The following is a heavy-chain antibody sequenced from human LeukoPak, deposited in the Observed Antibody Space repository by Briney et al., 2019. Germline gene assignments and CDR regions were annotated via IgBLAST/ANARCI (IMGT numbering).Heavy chain of an antibody. D-gene: IGHD6-13*01. V-gene: IGHV1-18*01. J-gene: IGHJ6*02. CDR1: GYTFTSYG. CDR2: TSAYNGNT. Sequence: ASVKVSCKASGYTFTSYGISWVRQAPGQGLEWMGWTSAYNGNTNYAQKLQGRVTMTTDTSTSTAYMELRSLRSDDTAVYYCARVGEPDTGIAAAGTDAYYYGMDVWGQGTTVTVSS. CDR3: ARVGEPDTGIAAAGTDAYYYGMDV.